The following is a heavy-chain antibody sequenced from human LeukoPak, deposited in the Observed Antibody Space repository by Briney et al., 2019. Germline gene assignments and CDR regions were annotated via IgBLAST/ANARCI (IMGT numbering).Heavy chain of an antibody. CDR2: ISHDGSNK. CDR1: GFTFSSCG. J-gene: IGHJ4*02. D-gene: IGHD6-6*01. Sequence: GRSLRLSCAASGFTFSSCGMHWVRQAPGKGLEWVAVISHDGSNKYYADSVKGRFTISRDNSKNTLYLQMNSLRAEDTAVYYCAKDYYGSSTPLWGQGTLVTVSS. V-gene: IGHV3-30*18. CDR3: AKDYYGSSTPL.